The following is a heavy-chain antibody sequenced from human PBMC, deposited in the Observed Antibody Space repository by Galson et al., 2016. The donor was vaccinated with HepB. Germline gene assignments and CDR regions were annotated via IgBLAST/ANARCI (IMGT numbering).Heavy chain of an antibody. D-gene: IGHD2-2*01. CDR2: ISGSVGST. Sequence: SLRLSCAASGFTFSSYAMSWVRQAPGKGLEWVSAISGSVGSTYYADSVKGRFTLSRDNSKNTLYLQINSLRAEDPAVYYCAKEDCSSTSCYGVLGTLMGRVMRRGWFDPWGQGTLVTVSS. CDR1: GFTFSSYA. J-gene: IGHJ5*02. V-gene: IGHV3-23*01. CDR3: AKEDCSSTSCYGVLGTLMGRVMRRGWFDP.